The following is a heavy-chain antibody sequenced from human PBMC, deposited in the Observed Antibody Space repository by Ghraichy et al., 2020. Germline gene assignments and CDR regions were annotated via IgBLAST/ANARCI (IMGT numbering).Heavy chain of an antibody. CDR3: ARQVVTPWNYYYYMDV. D-gene: IGHD4-23*01. J-gene: IGHJ6*03. CDR1: GATFSSYA. Sequence: SVKVSCKASGATFSSYAISWERQAPGQGLEWMGGIIPIFGTANYAQKFQGRVTITADESTSTAYMELSSLRSEDTAVYYCARQVVTPWNYYYYMDVWGKGTTVTISS. CDR2: IIPIFGTA. V-gene: IGHV1-69*13.